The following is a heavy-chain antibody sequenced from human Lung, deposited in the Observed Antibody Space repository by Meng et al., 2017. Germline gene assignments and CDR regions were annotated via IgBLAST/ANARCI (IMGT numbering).Heavy chain of an antibody. Sequence: EVALVESGGGLVKPGGSLRLSWVASGFSFTDAWMSWVRQAPGKGLEWVGRIKSNSDGGTTDYAAPVKGRFTISRDDSKNTLYLQMNSLITEDTAVYFCATGAAAADHWGQGTLVTVSS. CDR3: ATGAAAADH. CDR1: GFSFTDAW. J-gene: IGHJ4*02. CDR2: IKSNSDGGTT. V-gene: IGHV3-15*01. D-gene: IGHD6-13*01.